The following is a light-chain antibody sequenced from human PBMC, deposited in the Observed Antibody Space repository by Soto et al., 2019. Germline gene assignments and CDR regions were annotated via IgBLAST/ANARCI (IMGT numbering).Light chain of an antibody. CDR1: ESTSDY. Sequence: EIVLTQSPGTLSLSPGERATLSCRASESTSDYLAWYQQKPGQAPRLLIYGASTRATDIPARFSGSGSGTEFTLTISSLQSEDFAEYHCQQYNNWPQTCGQGTKVDNK. CDR3: QQYNNWPQT. V-gene: IGKV3-15*01. CDR2: GAS. J-gene: IGKJ1*01.